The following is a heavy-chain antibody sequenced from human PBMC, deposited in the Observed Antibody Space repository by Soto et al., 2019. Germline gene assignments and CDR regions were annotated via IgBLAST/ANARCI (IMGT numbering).Heavy chain of an antibody. D-gene: IGHD5-12*01. CDR2: ISYDGSNY. Sequence: GGPLRLSCAASGFTFRSYGMHWVRQAPGKGLEWVAIISYDGSNYYHADSVKGRFTISRDNSKTTLYLQMNSLRAEDTAAYYCAKGYSGTGGMDVWGQGTTVTVSS. CDR1: GFTFRSYG. V-gene: IGHV3-30*18. J-gene: IGHJ6*02. CDR3: AKGYSGTGGMDV.